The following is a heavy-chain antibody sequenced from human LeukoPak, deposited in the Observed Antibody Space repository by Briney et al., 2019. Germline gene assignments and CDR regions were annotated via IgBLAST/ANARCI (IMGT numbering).Heavy chain of an antibody. V-gene: IGHV4-34*01. D-gene: IGHD3-10*01. CDR3: ARGRFYGSGSYYIIGDFGY. CDR1: GGSFSGYY. CDR2: INHSGST. Sequence: SETLSLTCAVYGGSFSGYYWSWIRQPPGKGLEWIGEINHSGSTNYNPSLKSRVTISVDTSKNQFSLKLSSVTAADTAVYYCARGRFYGSGSYYIIGDFGYWGQGTLVTVSS. J-gene: IGHJ4*02.